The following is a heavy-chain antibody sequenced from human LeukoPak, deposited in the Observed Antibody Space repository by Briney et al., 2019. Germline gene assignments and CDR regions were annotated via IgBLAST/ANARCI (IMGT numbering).Heavy chain of an antibody. CDR3: ARGLPPLGY. V-gene: IGHV4-39*01. CDR1: GGSISSSSYY. CDR2: IYYSGST. J-gene: IGHJ4*02. Sequence: PSETLSLTCTVSGGSISSSSYYWGWIRQPPGKGLEWIGSIYYSGSTYYNPSLKSRVTISVDTSKNQFSLKLSSVTAADTAVYYCARGLPPLGYWGQGTLVTVSS.